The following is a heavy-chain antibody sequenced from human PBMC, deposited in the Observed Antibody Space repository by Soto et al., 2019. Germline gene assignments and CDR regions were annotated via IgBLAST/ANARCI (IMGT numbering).Heavy chain of an antibody. Sequence: EVQLLESGGGLVQPGGSLRLSCAGSGFNFSSFAMTWVRQAPGKGLEWVSTISGSGGSRFYAASVKGRFTLTRDNAKDTVYLQMNSLRVEDTAFYYCAKEGTAEWIHYYYPTDVWGRGTSVTVSS. D-gene: IGHD5-18*01. V-gene: IGHV3-23*01. J-gene: IGHJ6*02. CDR2: ISGSGGSR. CDR1: GFNFSSFA. CDR3: AKEGTAEWIHYYYPTDV.